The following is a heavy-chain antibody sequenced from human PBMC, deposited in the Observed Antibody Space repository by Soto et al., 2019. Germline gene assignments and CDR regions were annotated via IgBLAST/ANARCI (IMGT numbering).Heavy chain of an antibody. D-gene: IGHD6-19*01. CDR3: ARDVGSGWPYDAADV. CDR2: IYHDGSNK. CDR1: GFSFSSYG. Sequence: QVQLVESGGGVVQPGGSLRLSCAASGFSFSSYGMHWVRQAPGQGLEWVAIIYHDGSNKYYTDSVKGRFTIPRDDSKNTLYLQMDSLRVDDTAVYYCARDVGSGWPYDAADVWGQGTVVSVSS. V-gene: IGHV3-33*01. J-gene: IGHJ3*01.